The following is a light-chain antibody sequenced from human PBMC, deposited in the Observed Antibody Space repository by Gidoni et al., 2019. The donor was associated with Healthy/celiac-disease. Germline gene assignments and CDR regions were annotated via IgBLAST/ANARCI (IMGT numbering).Light chain of an antibody. CDR2: DVS. V-gene: IGLV2-14*01. CDR3: SSYTSSSTPVV. Sequence: SALTQPASVSGSPGPSLPISCTGTSSDVGGYNYVSWYQQHPGKAPKLMIYDVSNRPSGVSNRFSGSKSGNTASLTISGLQAEDEADYYCSSYTSSSTPVVFGGGTKLTVL. J-gene: IGLJ2*01. CDR1: SSDVGGYNY.